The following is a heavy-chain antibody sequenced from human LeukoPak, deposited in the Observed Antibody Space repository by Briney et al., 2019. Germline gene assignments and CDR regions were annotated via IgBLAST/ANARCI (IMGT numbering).Heavy chain of an antibody. CDR1: GYTFTSYA. CDR3: ARGVRESFYYYYMDV. CDR2: IIPIFGTA. J-gene: IGHJ6*03. Sequence: SVKVSCKASGYTFTSYAMNWVRQAPGQGLEWMGGIIPIFGTANYAQKFQGRVTITADESTSTAYMELSSLRSEDTAVYYCARGVRESFYYYYMDVWGKGTTVTISS. D-gene: IGHD3-10*01. V-gene: IGHV1-69*13.